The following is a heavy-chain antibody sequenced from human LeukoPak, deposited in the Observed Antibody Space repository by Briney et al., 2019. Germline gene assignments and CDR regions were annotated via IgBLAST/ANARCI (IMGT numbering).Heavy chain of an antibody. V-gene: IGHV1-46*01. CDR1: GYSFTSYY. CDR2: SNPRGGGA. D-gene: IGHD6-13*01. J-gene: IGHJ4*02. CDR3: AREATSRLVPASAGKDLDY. Sequence: GASVKVSCKASGYSFTSYYVDWVRQPAGQGLEGIGISNPRGGGANYAQTFQGRVTMTRDTSSSTIYMELSSLRSDDTAVYYCAREATSRLVPASAGKDLDYWGQGTLVNVS.